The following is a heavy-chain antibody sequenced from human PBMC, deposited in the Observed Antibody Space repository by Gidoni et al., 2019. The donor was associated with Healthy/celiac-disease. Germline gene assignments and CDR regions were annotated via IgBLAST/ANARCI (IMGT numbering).Heavy chain of an antibody. D-gene: IGHD6-13*01. CDR1: GGSISSYY. V-gene: IGHV4-59*01. J-gene: IGHJ4*02. Sequence: QVQLQESGPGLVKPLETLSLTCTVSGGSISSYYWSWIRQPPGKGLEWIGYIYYSGSTNYNPSLKSRVTISVDTSKNQFSLKLSSVTAADTAVYYCGGGSSSWYFDYWGQGTLVTVSS. CDR2: IYYSGST. CDR3: GGGSSSWYFDY.